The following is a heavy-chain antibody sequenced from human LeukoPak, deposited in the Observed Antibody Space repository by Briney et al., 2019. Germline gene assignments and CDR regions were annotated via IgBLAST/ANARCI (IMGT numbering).Heavy chain of an antibody. J-gene: IGHJ4*02. CDR3: ASTQDGEDGYSGYGGSDY. CDR2: ISAYNGNT. V-gene: IGHV1-18*01. CDR1: GYTFTSYG. Sequence: GASVKVSCKASGYTFTSYGISWVRQAPGQGLEWMGWISAYNGNTNYAQKLQGRVTMTTDTSTSTAYMELRSLRSDDTAVYYCASTQDGEDGYSGYGGSDYWGQGTLVTVSS. D-gene: IGHD5-12*01.